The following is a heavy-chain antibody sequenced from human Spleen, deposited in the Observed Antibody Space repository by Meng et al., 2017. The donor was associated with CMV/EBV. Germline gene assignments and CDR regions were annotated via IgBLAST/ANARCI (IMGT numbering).Heavy chain of an antibody. J-gene: IGHJ4*02. CDR3: AKDQAGYDFWSGEDY. Sequence: GGSLRLSCAASGFSFSDYSMNWVRQAPGKGLEWVSSISSSSYYIYYADSIKGRFTISRDNAKNSLYLQMNSLRAEDTAVYYCAKDQAGYDFWSGEDYWGQGTLVTVSS. CDR2: ISSSSYYI. CDR1: GFSFSDYS. V-gene: IGHV3-21*01. D-gene: IGHD3-3*01.